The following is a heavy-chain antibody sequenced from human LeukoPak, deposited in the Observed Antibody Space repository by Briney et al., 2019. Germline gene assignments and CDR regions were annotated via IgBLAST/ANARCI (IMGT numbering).Heavy chain of an antibody. CDR3: ARGPRGSITMVRGPFDY. CDR1: GFTFTKYW. V-gene: IGHV3-7*01. Sequence: GDSLRLSCAASGFTFTKYWMTWVRQAPGKGLEWVGNIKQDGSDKNYMDSVKGRFTISRDNSKNTLYLQMNSLRAEDTAVYYCARGPRGSITMVRGPFDYWGQGTLVTVSS. D-gene: IGHD3-10*01. CDR2: IKQDGSDK. J-gene: IGHJ4*02.